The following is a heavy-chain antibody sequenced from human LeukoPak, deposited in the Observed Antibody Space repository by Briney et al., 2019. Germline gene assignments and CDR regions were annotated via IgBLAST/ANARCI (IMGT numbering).Heavy chain of an antibody. D-gene: IGHD2-2*01. CDR2: INWNGGST. CDR3: ARCTASCYANAFDV. CDR1: GFSFDDYG. V-gene: IGHV3-20*04. Sequence: GGSLRLSCAASGFSFDDYGMSWVRQAPGKGLEWVSGINWNGGSTGYADSVKGRFTISRDNAKNSLYLQMNSLRPEDTAVYYCARCTASCYANAFDVWGQGTLLTVSS. J-gene: IGHJ3*01.